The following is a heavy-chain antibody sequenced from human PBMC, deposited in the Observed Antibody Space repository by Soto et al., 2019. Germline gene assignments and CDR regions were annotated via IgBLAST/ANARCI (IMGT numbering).Heavy chain of an antibody. CDR1: GYTFTGYY. CDR2: INPNSGGT. J-gene: IGHJ6*02. V-gene: IGHV1-2*02. Sequence: ASVKVSCKASGYTFTGYYMHWVRQAPGQGLEWVGWINPNSGGTNYAQKFQGRVTMTRDTSISTAYMELSRLRSDDTAVYYCARFELAYYYYGMDVWGQGTTVTVSS. CDR3: ARFELAYYYYGMDV. D-gene: IGHD6-6*01.